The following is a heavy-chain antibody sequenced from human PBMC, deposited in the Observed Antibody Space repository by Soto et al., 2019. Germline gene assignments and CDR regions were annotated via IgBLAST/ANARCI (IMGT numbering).Heavy chain of an antibody. Sequence: QVQLVESGGGLVKPGGSLRLACAASGFTFSDYFMSWVRQAPGKGLEWVSFISLGDSYKKTADSVKVRFTISRDNAKNSLSLQMHSLRAADTALYYCVRESRTDEDVYDARGYYSDYWGQGPLVTVSS. J-gene: IGHJ4*02. CDR1: GFTFSDYF. V-gene: IGHV3-11*06. D-gene: IGHD3-3*01. CDR2: ISLGDSYK. CDR3: VRESRTDEDVYDARGYYSDY.